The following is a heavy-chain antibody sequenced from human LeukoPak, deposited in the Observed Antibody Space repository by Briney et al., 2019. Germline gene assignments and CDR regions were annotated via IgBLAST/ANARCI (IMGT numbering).Heavy chain of an antibody. CDR1: GGSISSTNW. CDR2: INHSGST. J-gene: IGHJ5*02. Sequence: SETLSLTCAVSGGSISSTNWWSWVRQPPGKGLEWIGEINHSGSTNYNPSLKSRVTISVDTSKNQFSLKLSSVTAADTAVYYCARGIYWFDPWGQGTLVTVSS. CDR3: ARGIYWFDP. V-gene: IGHV4-4*02.